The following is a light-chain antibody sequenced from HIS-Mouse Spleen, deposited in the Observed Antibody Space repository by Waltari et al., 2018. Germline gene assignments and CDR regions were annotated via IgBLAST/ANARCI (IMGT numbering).Light chain of an antibody. Sequence: SYELTQPPSVSVSPGQTASITCSGDKLGDKYACWYQQKPGQSPVLVIYQDSKRPSGIPELFSGSNSGNRATVTISGTQAMDGADYYCEAWDSSSGVVFGGGTKLTVL. CDR3: EAWDSSSGVV. J-gene: IGLJ2*01. CDR2: QDS. V-gene: IGLV3-1*01. CDR1: KLGDKY.